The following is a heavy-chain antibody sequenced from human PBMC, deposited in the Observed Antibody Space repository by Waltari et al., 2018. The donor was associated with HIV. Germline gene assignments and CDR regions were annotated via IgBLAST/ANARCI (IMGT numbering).Heavy chain of an antibody. V-gene: IGHV3-53*01. CDR1: GFTISDNY. J-gene: IGHJ6*02. D-gene: IGHD1-26*01. Sequence: EVQLVESGGGLIEPGGSLRLSCAASGFTISDNYMSWVRQAPGKGLGWVSVIYSGSSTDYRESVKGRFTSSRDNSKNTLALHMSSLRAEDTAVCYCARDPRSSGYYGMDVWGQGATVTVSS. CDR3: ARDPRSSGYYGMDV. CDR2: IYSGSST.